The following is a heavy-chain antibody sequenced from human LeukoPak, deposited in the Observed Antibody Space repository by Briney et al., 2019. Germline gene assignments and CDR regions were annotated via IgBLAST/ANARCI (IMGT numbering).Heavy chain of an antibody. CDR3: ARHVGTRVTLVEVYYCDY. Sequence: SGTLCLTCSVSGGSITSSSYYWGWVRQPPEKGLEWLGSIFYNGGTYYSPSRKSRVTMSVDTYKHQLSLRLSSVSTAETAVYYCARHVGTRVTLVEVYYCDYWGRGTVVTVPS. CDR2: IFYNGGT. V-gene: IGHV4-39*01. D-gene: IGHD4-11*01. CDR1: GGSITSSSYY. J-gene: IGHJ4*02.